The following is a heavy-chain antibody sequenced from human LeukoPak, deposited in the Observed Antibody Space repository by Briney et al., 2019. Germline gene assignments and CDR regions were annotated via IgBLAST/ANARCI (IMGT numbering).Heavy chain of an antibody. V-gene: IGHV3-48*03. D-gene: IGHD3-3*01. Sequence: PGGSLRLSCVASGFTFNNYEMHWVSRAPGKGLEWVAYISSTGSAIYYADSVKGRFTISRDNTNNFLFLQMNSLRVEDTAVYYCARDRTSISGVISYPFDNWGQGTLVTVPS. CDR2: ISSTGSAI. CDR1: GFTFNNYE. J-gene: IGHJ4*02. CDR3: ARDRTSISGVISYPFDN.